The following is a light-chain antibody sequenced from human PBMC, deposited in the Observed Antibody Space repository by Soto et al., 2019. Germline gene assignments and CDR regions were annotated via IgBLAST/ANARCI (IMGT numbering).Light chain of an antibody. J-gene: IGLJ3*02. V-gene: IGLV1-47*01. CDR3: AAWDDSLSGHWV. CDR1: SSNIGSNY. CDR2: RNN. Sequence: QPVVTQPPSASGTPGQRVTISCSGSSSNIGSNYVYWYQQLPGTAPKLLIYRNNQRPSGVPDLFSGSKSGTSASLAISGLRSEDEADYYCAAWDDSLSGHWVFGGGTKVTVL.